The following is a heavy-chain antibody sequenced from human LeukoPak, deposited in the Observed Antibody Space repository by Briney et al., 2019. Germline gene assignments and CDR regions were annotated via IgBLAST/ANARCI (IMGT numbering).Heavy chain of an antibody. V-gene: IGHV3-49*04. Sequence: TGGSLRLSCTASGFTFADSAMSWVRQAPGKGLEWVGFIRSKAHGGTTEYAASVKGRFTISRDDSKRFAYLQMNSLKIEDTAVYYCSCELVAATHWFDPWGQGTLVTVSS. CDR2: IRSKAHGGTT. D-gene: IGHD5-12*01. CDR1: GFTFADSA. J-gene: IGHJ5*02. CDR3: SCELVAATHWFDP.